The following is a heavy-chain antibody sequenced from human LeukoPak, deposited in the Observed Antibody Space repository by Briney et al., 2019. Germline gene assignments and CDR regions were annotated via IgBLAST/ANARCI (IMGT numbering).Heavy chain of an antibody. V-gene: IGHV3-23*01. CDR3: AKVDCSSTSCYEDYYYMDV. CDR2: ISGSGGST. CDR1: GFTFSSYA. J-gene: IGHJ6*03. Sequence: GGSLRLSCAASGFTFSSYAMSWVRQAPGKGLEWVSAISGSGGSTYYADSVKGRFTISRDNSKNTLYLQMNSLRAEDTAVYYCAKVDCSSTSCYEDYYYMDVWGKGTTVTISS. D-gene: IGHD2-2*01.